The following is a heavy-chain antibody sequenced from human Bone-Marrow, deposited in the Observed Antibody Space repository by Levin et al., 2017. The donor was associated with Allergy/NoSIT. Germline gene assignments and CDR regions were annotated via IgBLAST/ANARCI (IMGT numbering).Heavy chain of an antibody. CDR1: GFTFTSDA. CDR2: ISFNGEKT. D-gene: IGHD5-12*01. J-gene: IGHJ4*02. CDR3: VQDFLTDFSDCVGYESLLAGVLEF. Sequence: PGGSLRLSCSASGFTFTSDAMHWVRQAPGKGLEYVSGISFNGEKTYYADSVKGRFTISRDSSKHTLSLPMRSLRTDDTAVYYFVQDFLTDFSDCVGYESLLAGVLEFWGQGTLVTVSS. V-gene: IGHV3-64D*06.